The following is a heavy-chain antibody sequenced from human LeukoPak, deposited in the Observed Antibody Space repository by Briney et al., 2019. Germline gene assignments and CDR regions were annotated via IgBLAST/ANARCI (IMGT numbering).Heavy chain of an antibody. CDR1: GFTFSSYG. CDR3: ARYYHGSGTSFDP. CDR2: IRYDGSNK. V-gene: IGHV3-30*02. J-gene: IGHJ5*02. D-gene: IGHD3-10*01. Sequence: PGGSLRLSCAASGFTFSSYGMHWVRQAPGKGLEWVAFIRYDGSNKYYADSVKGRFTISRDNSKNTLYLQMNSLTAEDTAVFYCARYYHGSGTSFDPWGQGTLVTVSS.